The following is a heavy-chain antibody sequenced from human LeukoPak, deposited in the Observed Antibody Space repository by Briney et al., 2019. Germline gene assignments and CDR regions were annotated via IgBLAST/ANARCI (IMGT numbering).Heavy chain of an antibody. V-gene: IGHV3-30*03. J-gene: IGHJ3*02. CDR1: GFTFSSYS. CDR3: ARDLVVVAATRAFDI. D-gene: IGHD2-15*01. Sequence: GGSLRLSCAASGFTFSSYSMNWVRQAPGKGLEWVAVISYDGSNKYYADSVKGRFTISRDNSKNTLYLQMNSLRAEDTAVYYCARDLVVVAATRAFDIWGQGTMVTVSS. CDR2: ISYDGSNK.